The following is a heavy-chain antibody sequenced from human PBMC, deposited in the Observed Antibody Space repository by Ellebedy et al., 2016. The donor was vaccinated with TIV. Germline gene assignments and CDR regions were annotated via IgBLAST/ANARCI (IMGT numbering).Heavy chain of an antibody. Sequence: AASVKVSCKTSGYTFTDYYMHWMRQAPGQGLEWMGWMNPNSGKTDYAQKFQGRVTMTANTSISTAYMELSSLTSEDTAVYYCARGPVGAAYWGQGTLVTVSS. D-gene: IGHD1-26*01. CDR3: ARGPVGAAY. CDR1: GYTFTDYY. CDR2: MNPNSGKT. V-gene: IGHV1-8*02. J-gene: IGHJ4*02.